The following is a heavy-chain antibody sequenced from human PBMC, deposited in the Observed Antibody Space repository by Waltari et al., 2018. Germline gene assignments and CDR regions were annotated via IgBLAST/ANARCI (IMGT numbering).Heavy chain of an antibody. V-gene: IGHV1-2*06. CDR2: INPNSGGT. CDR1: GYTFTGYY. D-gene: IGHD3-22*01. CDR3: ASALDVVVVSTPDDAFDI. Sequence: QVQLVQSGAEVKKPGASVKVSCKASGYTFTGYYMHWVRQAPGQGREWMGRINPNSGGTNYAKRVHGRVTMTRDTSISTAYMELSRLRSDDTAVYYCASALDVVVVSTPDDAFDIWGQGTMVTVSS. J-gene: IGHJ3*02.